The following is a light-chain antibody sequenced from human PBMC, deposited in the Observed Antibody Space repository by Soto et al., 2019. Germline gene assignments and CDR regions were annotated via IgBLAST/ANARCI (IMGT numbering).Light chain of an antibody. CDR1: QGIRYD. Sequence: DIKMTQSPSSLSAAVGDRVTITCRASQGIRYDLAWYQQKAGKAPKRLIYVASSLQSGVPSMFSSSVSGTEFTLTINSLQPEDFATSFCLHHDRSPLTFGQGTRLEI. CDR2: VAS. CDR3: LHHDRSPLT. V-gene: IGKV1-17*01. J-gene: IGKJ5*01.